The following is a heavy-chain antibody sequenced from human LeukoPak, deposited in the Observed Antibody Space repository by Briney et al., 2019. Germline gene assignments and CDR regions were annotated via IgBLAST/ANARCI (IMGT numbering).Heavy chain of an antibody. D-gene: IGHD6-13*01. Sequence: PSETLSLTCTVSGGSISSYYWSWIRQPPGKGLEWIGYIYYSGSTNYNPSLKSRVTISVDTSKNQFSLKLSSVTAADTAVYYCATMGGSSWYWFGYWGQETLVTVSS. V-gene: IGHV4-59*01. CDR3: ATMGGSSWYWFGY. CDR2: IYYSGST. CDR1: GGSISSYY. J-gene: IGHJ5*01.